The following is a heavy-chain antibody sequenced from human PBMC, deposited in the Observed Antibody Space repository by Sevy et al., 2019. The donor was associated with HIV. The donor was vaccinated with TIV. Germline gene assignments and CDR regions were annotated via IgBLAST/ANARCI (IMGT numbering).Heavy chain of an antibody. Sequence: RGSLRLSCAASGFTFSSYGMHWVRQAPGKGLEWVAVISYDGSNKYYADSVKGRFTISRDNSKNTLYLQMNSLRAEDTAVYYCAKDDYGDFAEYFQHWGQGTLVTVSS. D-gene: IGHD4-17*01. CDR2: ISYDGSNK. CDR3: AKDDYGDFAEYFQH. J-gene: IGHJ1*01. CDR1: GFTFSSYG. V-gene: IGHV3-30*18.